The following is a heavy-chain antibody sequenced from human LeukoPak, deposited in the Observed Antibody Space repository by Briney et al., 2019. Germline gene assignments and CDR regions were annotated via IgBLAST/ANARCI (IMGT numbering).Heavy chain of an antibody. Sequence: GGSLRLSCAASGFTFSSYGMHWVRQAPGKGLEWVAVISYDGSNKYYADSVKGRFTISRDNSKNTLYLQMNSLRAEDTAVYYCAKVRKVVVVTYDAFDIWGQGTMVTVSS. V-gene: IGHV3-30*18. CDR1: GFTFSSYG. CDR3: AKVRKVVVVTYDAFDI. CDR2: ISYDGSNK. D-gene: IGHD3-22*01. J-gene: IGHJ3*02.